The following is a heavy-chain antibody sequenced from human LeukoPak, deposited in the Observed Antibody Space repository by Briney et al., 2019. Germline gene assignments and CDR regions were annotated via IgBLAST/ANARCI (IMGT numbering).Heavy chain of an antibody. Sequence: SETLSLTCTVSGGSISSYYWSWIRQPPGKGLEWIGYIYYSGSTNYNPSLKSRVTISVDTSKNQFSLKLSSVTAADTAVYYCARGYYDILTSDAFDTWGQGTMVTVSS. CDR2: IYYSGST. CDR3: ARGYYDILTSDAFDT. D-gene: IGHD3-9*01. J-gene: IGHJ3*02. CDR1: GGSISSYY. V-gene: IGHV4-59*01.